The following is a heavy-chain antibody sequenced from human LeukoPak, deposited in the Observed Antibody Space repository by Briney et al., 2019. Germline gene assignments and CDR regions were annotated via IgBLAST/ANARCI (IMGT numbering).Heavy chain of an antibody. D-gene: IGHD1-26*01. J-gene: IGHJ4*02. V-gene: IGHV4-4*07. CDR1: GGSISTYY. CDR3: ARGYLYYFDY. CDR2: IYTTGST. Sequence: SETLSLTCTVSGGSISTYYWSWIRQPAGKGLEWIGRIYTTGSTNYNPSLKSRVTMSVDSSKNQFSLKLSSVTAADTAVYYCARGYLYYFDYWGQGTLVTVSS.